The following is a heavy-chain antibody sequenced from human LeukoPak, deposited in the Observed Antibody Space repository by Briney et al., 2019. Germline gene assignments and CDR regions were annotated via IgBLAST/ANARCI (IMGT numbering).Heavy chain of an antibody. CDR3: ARGGEGNYYYYMDV. CDR1: GGSISSYY. CDR2: IYYSGST. D-gene: IGHD3-10*01. J-gene: IGHJ6*03. Sequence: SETLSLTCTVSGGSISSYYWSWLRQPPGKGLEWIGYIYYSGSTNYNPSLKSRVTISVDTSKNQFSLKLSSVTAADTAVYYCARGGEGNYYYYMDVWGKGTTVTVSS. V-gene: IGHV4-59*01.